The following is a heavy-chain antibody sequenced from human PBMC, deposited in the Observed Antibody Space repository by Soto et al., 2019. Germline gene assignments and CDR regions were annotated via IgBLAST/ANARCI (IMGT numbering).Heavy chain of an antibody. J-gene: IGHJ6*02. D-gene: IGHD2-21*01. V-gene: IGHV1-46*01. CDR2: INPSGGST. CDR1: GYTFTNYY. CDR3: AREASKYSGMDV. Sequence: ASVKVSCKASGYTFTNYYMHWVRQAPGQGLEWMGVINPSGGSTTYAQKFQGRVTMSRDTSTSTVYMELSSLISEDTTEYYCAREASKYSGMDVWGQGTTVTVSS.